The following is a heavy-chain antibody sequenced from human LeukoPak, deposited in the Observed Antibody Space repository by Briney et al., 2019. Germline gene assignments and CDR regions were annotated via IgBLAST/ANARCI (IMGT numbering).Heavy chain of an antibody. CDR2: IYYSGTT. V-gene: IGHV4-59*01. Sequence: PSETLSLTCTVSGGSMRSYYWSWIRQPPGKGLEWIGYIYYSGTTKYNPSLKSRVTISVDTSKNQFSLKLNSLTAADTAVYYCARGHTESADDYGNWFHLWGQGTLVTVSS. D-gene: IGHD5-12*01. J-gene: IGHJ5*02. CDR1: GGSMRSYY. CDR3: ARGHTESADDYGNWFHL.